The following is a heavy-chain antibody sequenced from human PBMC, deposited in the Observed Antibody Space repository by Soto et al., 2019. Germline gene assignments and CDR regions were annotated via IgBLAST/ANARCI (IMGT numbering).Heavy chain of an antibody. CDR3: ARAHSSFSASGMDV. J-gene: IGHJ6*02. CDR1: GYTFTSYG. V-gene: IGHV1-18*01. CDR2: ISAYNGNT. Sequence: ASVKVSCKASGYTFTSYGISWVRQAPEQGLEWMGWISAYNGNTNYAQKLQGRVTMTTDTSTSTAYMELRSLRSDDTAVYYCARAHSSFSASGMDVWGQGTTVTVSS. D-gene: IGHD6-6*01.